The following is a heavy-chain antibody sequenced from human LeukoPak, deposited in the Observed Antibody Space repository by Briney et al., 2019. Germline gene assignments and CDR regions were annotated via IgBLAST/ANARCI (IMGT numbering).Heavy chain of an antibody. V-gene: IGHV4-39*07. D-gene: IGHD1-26*01. CDR1: GGSISSGGYY. Sequence: PSETLSLTCTVSGGSISSGGYYWRWIRQPPGKGLEWIGEINHSGSTNYNPSLKSRVTISVDTSKNQFSLKLSSVTAADTAVYCCARPARYGGHLDYWGQGTLVTVSS. J-gene: IGHJ4*02. CDR2: INHSGST. CDR3: ARPARYGGHLDY.